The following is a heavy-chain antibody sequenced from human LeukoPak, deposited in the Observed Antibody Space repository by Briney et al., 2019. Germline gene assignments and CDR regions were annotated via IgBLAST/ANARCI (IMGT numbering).Heavy chain of an antibody. D-gene: IGHD4-23*01. CDR1: GGSISSRSYY. CDR2: IYYSGTT. J-gene: IGHJ4*02. CDR3: ARHKIWDGYGGLFDY. Sequence: SETLSLTCTVSGGSISSRSYYWGWIRQSPGKGLEWIGTIYYSGTTYYNPSLKSRVTISVDTSKNHFSLKLSSVTAADTAMYYCARHKIWDGYGGLFDYRGQGTLVTVSS. V-gene: IGHV4-39*01.